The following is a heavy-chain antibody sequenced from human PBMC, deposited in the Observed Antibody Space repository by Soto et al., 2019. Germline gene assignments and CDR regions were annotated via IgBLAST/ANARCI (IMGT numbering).Heavy chain of an antibody. V-gene: IGHV1-18*01. CDR1: GYTFTTFG. Sequence: QVQVVQSGAEVKKPGASVKVACKASGYTFTTFGMSWVRQAPGQGLEWMGWISGENGDTNSAQRFQDRGTMTTDTSTNTAYMELRSLTSDDTAVYYCARCYCSAGSCFTCWHFDLWGRGTLVTVSS. D-gene: IGHD2-15*01. CDR3: ARCYCSAGSCFTCWHFDL. J-gene: IGHJ2*01. CDR2: ISGENGDT.